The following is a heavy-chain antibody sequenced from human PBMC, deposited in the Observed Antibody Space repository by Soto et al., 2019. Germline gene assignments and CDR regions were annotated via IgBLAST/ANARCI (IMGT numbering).Heavy chain of an antibody. V-gene: IGHV3-30*18. CDR2: ISYDGSNK. Sequence: GGSLRLSCAASGFTFSSYGMHWVRQAPGKGLEWVAVISYDGSNKYYADSVKGRFTISRDNSKNTLYLQMNSLRAEDTAVYYCAKHRTKISSIAARREWYYYGMDVWGQGTTVTVSS. D-gene: IGHD6-6*01. CDR3: AKHRTKISSIAARREWYYYGMDV. CDR1: GFTFSSYG. J-gene: IGHJ6*02.